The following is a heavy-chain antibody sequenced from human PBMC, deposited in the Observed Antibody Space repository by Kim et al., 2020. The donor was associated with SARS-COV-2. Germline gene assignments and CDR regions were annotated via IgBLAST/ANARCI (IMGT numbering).Heavy chain of an antibody. CDR2: R. V-gene: IGHV3-48*03. D-gene: IGHD3-10*01. J-gene: IGHJ3*01. Sequence: RHYADSVKGRYTISRDNGRNTLYLQMNSLRAEDTALYYCATSDTGEDASDRWGRGRMVTVSS. CDR3: ATSDTGEDASDR.